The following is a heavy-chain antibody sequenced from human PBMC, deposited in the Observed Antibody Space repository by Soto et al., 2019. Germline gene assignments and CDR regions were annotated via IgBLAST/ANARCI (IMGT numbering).Heavy chain of an antibody. CDR3: ARPPGPTTSENWFDP. CDR2: ISTYSGDT. V-gene: IGHV1-18*01. Sequence: QVHLVQSGVEVKTPGASVKVSCQASGYTFFTYDISWVRQAPGQGLEWMGWISTYSGDTKYAQKFQGRVTMTTDTSTTTAYLEPRSLRSDDTAVYYCARPPGPTTSENWFDPWGPGTLVTVSS. CDR1: GYTFFTYD. D-gene: IGHD5-12*01. J-gene: IGHJ5*02.